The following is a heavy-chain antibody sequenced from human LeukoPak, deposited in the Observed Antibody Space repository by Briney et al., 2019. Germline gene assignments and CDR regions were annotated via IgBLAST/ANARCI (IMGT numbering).Heavy chain of an antibody. CDR2: IYYTGST. CDR1: GDSISSRSYH. CDR3: ARVKKEDTSMDY. J-gene: IGHJ4*02. Sequence: PSETLSLTCTVSGDSISSRSYHWGWIRQPPGKGLAWIGSIYYTGSTYYNPSLKSRVTISLDTSKTQFSLKLSSVTAADTAVYYCARVKKEDTSMDYWGQGTLLTVSS. D-gene: IGHD5-18*01. V-gene: IGHV4-39*07.